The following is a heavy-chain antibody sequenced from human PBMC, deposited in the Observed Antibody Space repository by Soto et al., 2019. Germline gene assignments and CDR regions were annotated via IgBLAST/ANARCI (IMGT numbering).Heavy chain of an antibody. CDR3: TTDSYSTIILVRIDY. V-gene: IGHV3-15*07. CDR1: GFTFSNAW. J-gene: IGHJ4*01. Sequence: PGGSLRLSCAASGFTFSNAWINWVRQAPGKGLEWVGRIKSKTDGGTTDYAEPVKGRFAISRDDSNNMVYLQMNSLKIEDTAVYYCTTDSYSTIILVRIDYWGHGTLVTVSS. CDR2: IKSKTDGGTT. D-gene: IGHD3-22*01.